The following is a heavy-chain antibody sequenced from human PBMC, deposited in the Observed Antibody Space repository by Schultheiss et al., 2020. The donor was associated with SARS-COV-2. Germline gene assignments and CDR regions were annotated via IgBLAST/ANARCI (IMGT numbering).Heavy chain of an antibody. Sequence: GGSLRLSCAASGFTFSSYGMHWVRQAPGKGLEWVAVIYSGGSTYYADSVKGRFTISRDNSKNTLYLQMNSLRAEDTAVYYCARDRHYYDSSVAYYYGMDVWGQGTTVTVSS. V-gene: IGHV3-NL1*01. D-gene: IGHD3-22*01. J-gene: IGHJ6*02. CDR3: ARDRHYYDSSVAYYYGMDV. CDR1: GFTFSSYG. CDR2: IYSGGST.